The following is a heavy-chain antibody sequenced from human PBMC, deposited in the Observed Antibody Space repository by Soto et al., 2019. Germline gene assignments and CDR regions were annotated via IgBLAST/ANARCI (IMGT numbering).Heavy chain of an antibody. CDR3: GRGGSGIYGMDI. J-gene: IGHJ6*02. V-gene: IGHV3-74*01. CDR1: GFTFSSYW. Sequence: EVQLVESGGGLVQPGGSLRLACAASGFTFSSYWMHWVRXAXGKGLVWISRIIRDGSSTNYADSVKGRFTISRDNAKNTLYLEINSLRADDTAVYFCGRGGSGIYGMDIWGQGTTVIVSS. D-gene: IGHD6-13*01. CDR2: IIRDGSST.